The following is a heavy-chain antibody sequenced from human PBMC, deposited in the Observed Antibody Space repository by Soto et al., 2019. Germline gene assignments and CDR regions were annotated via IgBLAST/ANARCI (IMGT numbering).Heavy chain of an antibody. V-gene: IGHV4-4*02. J-gene: IGHJ4*02. CDR3: ARDGYYDYVWGSYRFFDY. D-gene: IGHD3-16*02. CDR2: IYHSGST. Sequence: LSLTCAVSGGSISSSNWWIWVRQPPGKGLEWIGEIYHSGSTNYNPSLKSRVTISVDKSKNQFSLKLSSVTAADTAVYYCARDGYYDYVWGSYRFFDYWGQGTLVTVSS. CDR1: GGSISSSNW.